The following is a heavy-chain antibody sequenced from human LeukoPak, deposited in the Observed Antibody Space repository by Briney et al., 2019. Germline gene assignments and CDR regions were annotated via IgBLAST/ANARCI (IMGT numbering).Heavy chain of an antibody. CDR2: ISSSGSTI. CDR1: GFTFSDYY. Sequence: GGSLRLSCAASGFTFSDYYMSWIRQAPGKGLEWVSYISSSGSTIYYADSAKGRFTISRDNAKNSLYLQMNSLRAEDTAVYYCARALYSSSWPDYWGQGTLVTVSS. J-gene: IGHJ4*02. CDR3: ARALYSSSWPDY. V-gene: IGHV3-11*04. D-gene: IGHD6-13*01.